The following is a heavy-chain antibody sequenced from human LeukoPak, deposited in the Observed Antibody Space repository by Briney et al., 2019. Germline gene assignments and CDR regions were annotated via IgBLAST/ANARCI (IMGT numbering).Heavy chain of an antibody. V-gene: IGHV1-18*01. CDR3: ARDLPCSSTSCYNYYYYYMDV. Sequence: GASVTVSCTASGYTFTSYGISWVRQAPGQGLEWMGWSSAYNGNTNYTQKLQGRVTMTTDTSTSIAYMGLRSLRSDDTAVYYCARDLPCSSTSCYNYYYYYMDVWGKGTTVTISS. CDR2: SSAYNGNT. D-gene: IGHD2-2*01. CDR1: GYTFTSYG. J-gene: IGHJ6*03.